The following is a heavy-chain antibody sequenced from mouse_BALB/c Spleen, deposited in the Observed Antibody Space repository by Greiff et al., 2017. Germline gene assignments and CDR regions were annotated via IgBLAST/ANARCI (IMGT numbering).Heavy chain of an antibody. CDR3: ARSLSRNYFDY. CDR2: INPNNGGT. CDR1: GYTFTDYN. J-gene: IGHJ2*01. Sequence: EVQLQQSGPELVKPGASVKIPCKASGYTFTDYNMDWVKQSHGKSLEWIGDINPNNGGTIYNQKFKGKATLTADKSSSTAYMQLSSLTSEDSAVYYCARSLSRNYFDYWGQGTTLTVSS. V-gene: IGHV1-18*01.